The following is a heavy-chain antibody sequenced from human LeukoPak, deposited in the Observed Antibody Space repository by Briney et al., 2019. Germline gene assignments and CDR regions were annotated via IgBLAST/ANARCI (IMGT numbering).Heavy chain of an antibody. J-gene: IGHJ6*03. V-gene: IGHV4-59*01. D-gene: IGHD3-22*01. CDR2: IYYSGST. CDR1: GRSISIYY. Sequence: PSETLSLTCTVSGRSISIYYWSWIRQPPGKGLEWIGYIYYSGSTNYNPSLKSRVTISVDTSMNQFSLKLSSVTAADTAVYYCARAYSDSSYYYYYYMDVWGKGTTVTVSS. CDR3: ARAYSDSSYYYYYYMDV.